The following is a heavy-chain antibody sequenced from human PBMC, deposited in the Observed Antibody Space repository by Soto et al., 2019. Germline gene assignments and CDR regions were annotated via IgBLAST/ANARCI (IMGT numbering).Heavy chain of an antibody. CDR1: GISLSTVGVG. V-gene: IGHV2-5*02. Sequence: QITLKESGPTLVKSTQTLTLTCTVSGISLSTVGVGVGWIRQPPGKALEWLALIYWDDDKRYTPSLKSRLTIARDTSKNQVVLTMTNMDPVDTATYYCVHRAFLRTSHNWFDPWGQGTLVTVPS. J-gene: IGHJ5*02. CDR3: VHRAFLRTSHNWFDP. D-gene: IGHD2-2*01. CDR2: IYWDDDK.